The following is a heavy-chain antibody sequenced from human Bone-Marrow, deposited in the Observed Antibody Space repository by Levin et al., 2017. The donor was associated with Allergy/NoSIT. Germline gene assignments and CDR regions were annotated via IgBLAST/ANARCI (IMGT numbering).Heavy chain of an antibody. CDR3: ASTFGVVSNNFDY. CDR2: IYYSGIT. Sequence: SETLSLTCTVSGGSISNSRYYWGWIRQPPGKGLEWIGSIYYSGITYYNPSLKSRVTISIDTSKNQFSLKRNSVTAADTAIYYCASTFGVVSNNFDYWGQGTLVTVSS. CDR1: GGSISNSRYY. J-gene: IGHJ4*02. V-gene: IGHV4-39*07. D-gene: IGHD3-3*01.